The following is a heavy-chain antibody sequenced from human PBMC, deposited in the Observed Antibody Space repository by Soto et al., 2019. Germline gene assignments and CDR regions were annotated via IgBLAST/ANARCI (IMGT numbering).Heavy chain of an antibody. Sequence: SLRLSCAASGFTFSRYSMHWVRQAPGKGLEWVAAISYDETNESYADSVKGRFTISRDNSKNTLYLQMNSLRAEDTAVYYCARDPYGSSWFEFDYWGQGTPVTVSS. CDR1: GFTFSRYS. J-gene: IGHJ4*02. V-gene: IGHV3-30-3*01. CDR2: ISYDETNE. D-gene: IGHD6-13*01. CDR3: ARDPYGSSWFEFDY.